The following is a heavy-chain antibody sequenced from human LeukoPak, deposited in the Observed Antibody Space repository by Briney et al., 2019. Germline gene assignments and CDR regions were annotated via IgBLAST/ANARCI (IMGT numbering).Heavy chain of an antibody. CDR3: AKGITAADTGLDY. V-gene: IGHV3-23*01. CDR2: IHLSGAPI. CDR1: GFSFSIYR. Sequence: GGSLRLSCAASGFSFSIYRMNWVRQAPGKGPEWIAHIHLSGAPIHYADSVKGRFTISRDNSKNTLYLQMNSLRAEDTALYYCAKGITAADTGLDYWGQGTLVTVSS. J-gene: IGHJ4*02. D-gene: IGHD6-13*01.